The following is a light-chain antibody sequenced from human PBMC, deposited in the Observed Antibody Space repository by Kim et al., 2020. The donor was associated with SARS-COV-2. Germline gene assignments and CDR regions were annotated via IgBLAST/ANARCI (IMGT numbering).Light chain of an antibody. CDR2: LGS. J-gene: IGKJ4*01. Sequence: TVMTQSPLSLPVTPGEPASISCRSSQSLLHSNGYNYLDWYVQKPGQSPQLLIYLGSNRASGVPDRFSGSGSGTDFTLKISRVEAEDVGVYYCMQALQTPLTFGGGTKVDIK. CDR1: QSLLHSNGYNY. CDR3: MQALQTPLT. V-gene: IGKV2-28*01.